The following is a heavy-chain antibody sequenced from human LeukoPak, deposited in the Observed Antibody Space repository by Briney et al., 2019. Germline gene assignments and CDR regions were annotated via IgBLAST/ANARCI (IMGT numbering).Heavy chain of an antibody. CDR3: ARDEATMVRGHDY. V-gene: IGHV3-43D*03. D-gene: IGHD3-10*01. CDR2: ISWDGGST. Sequence: GGSLRLSCAASGFTFDDYAMHWVRQTPGKGLEWVSLISWDGGSTYYADSVKGRFTISRDNAKNSLYLQMSRLRVDDAAVYYCARDEATMVRGHDYWGQGTLVTVSS. J-gene: IGHJ4*02. CDR1: GFTFDDYA.